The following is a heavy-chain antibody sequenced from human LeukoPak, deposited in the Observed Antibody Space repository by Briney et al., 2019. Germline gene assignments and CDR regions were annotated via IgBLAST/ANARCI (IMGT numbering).Heavy chain of an antibody. J-gene: IGHJ4*02. CDR3: ANTQRELLHFDY. D-gene: IGHD1-26*01. CDR2: IIPIFGTA. CDR1: GGTFSSYA. V-gene: IGHV1-69*05. Sequence: ASVKVSCKASGGTFSSYAISWVRQAPGQGLEWIGGIIPIFGTANYAQKFQGRVTITTDESTSTAYMELSSLRSEDTAVYYCANTQRELLHFDYWGQGTLVTVSA.